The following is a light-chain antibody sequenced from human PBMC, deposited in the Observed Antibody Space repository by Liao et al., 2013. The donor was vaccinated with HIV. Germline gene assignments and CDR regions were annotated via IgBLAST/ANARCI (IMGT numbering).Light chain of an antibody. CDR3: QVWDSSSDHP. J-gene: IGLJ1*01. Sequence: SYELTQPPSVSVAPGKTATITCGGNNIGGKSVHWYQQKPGQAPVLVIYYDTDRPIGIPERFSGSNSGNTATLTISRVEAGDEADYYCQVWDSSSDHPFGTGTKVTVL. CDR2: YDT. V-gene: IGLV3-21*04. CDR1: NIGGKS.